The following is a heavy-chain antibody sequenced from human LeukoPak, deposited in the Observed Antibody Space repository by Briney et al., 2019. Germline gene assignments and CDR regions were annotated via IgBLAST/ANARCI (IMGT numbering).Heavy chain of an antibody. CDR1: GFTFSSYW. J-gene: IGHJ4*02. CDR3: TRDSYCSSTSCYRGHFDS. Sequence: GGSLRLSCAASGFTFSSYWMSWVRQAPGKGLEWVANIKQDGSEKYYVDSVKGRFTISRDNAKKSLYLQMNSLRAEDTAVYYCTRDSYCSSTSCYRGHFDSWGQGTLVTVSS. CDR2: IKQDGSEK. D-gene: IGHD2-2*01. V-gene: IGHV3-7*01.